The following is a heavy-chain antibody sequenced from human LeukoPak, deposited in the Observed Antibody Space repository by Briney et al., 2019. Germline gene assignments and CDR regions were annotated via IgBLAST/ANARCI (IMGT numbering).Heavy chain of an antibody. V-gene: IGHV4-4*07. CDR2: IYTSGST. CDR1: GGSISSYY. J-gene: IGHJ6*02. CDR3: AREGDDVGLVEWDYYYGMDV. Sequence: PSETLSLTCTVSGGSISSYYWSWIRQPAGKGLEWIGRIYTSGSTNYNPSLKSRVTMSVDTSKNQFSLKLSSVTAADTAVYYCAREGDDVGLVEWDYYYGMDVWGQGTTVTVSS. D-gene: IGHD6-19*01.